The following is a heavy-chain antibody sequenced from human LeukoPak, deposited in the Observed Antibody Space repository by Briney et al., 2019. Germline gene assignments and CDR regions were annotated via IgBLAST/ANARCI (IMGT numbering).Heavy chain of an antibody. D-gene: IGHD4-17*01. Sequence: GGSLRLSCATSGFTFSSYWLSWVRQAPGKGLEWVANIKQDGSEKYYVDSVKGRFTISRDNAKNSLYLQMNSLRAEDTAVYYCARGGDYGDYDFFDYWGQGTLVTVSS. CDR1: GFTFSSYW. V-gene: IGHV3-7*01. CDR3: ARGGDYGDYDFFDY. J-gene: IGHJ4*02. CDR2: IKQDGSEK.